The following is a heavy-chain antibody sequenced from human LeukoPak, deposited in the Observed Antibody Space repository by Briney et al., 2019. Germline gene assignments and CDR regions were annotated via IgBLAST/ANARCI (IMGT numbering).Heavy chain of an antibody. CDR3: ASQYDFWTNWFDP. V-gene: IGHV3-23*01. Sequence: PGGSLRLSCEVSGFVFSNYAMSWIRQAPGKGLDWVSTISGGGDTTYYADSVKGRFTISRDNSESTLFLQMNGLRSEDTAVYYCASQYDFWTNWFDPWGQGTLVTVSS. CDR2: ISGGGDTT. J-gene: IGHJ5*02. CDR1: GFVFSNYA. D-gene: IGHD3-3*01.